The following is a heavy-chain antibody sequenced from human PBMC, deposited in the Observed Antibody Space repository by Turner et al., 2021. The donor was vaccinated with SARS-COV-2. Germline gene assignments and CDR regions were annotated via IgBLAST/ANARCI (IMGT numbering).Heavy chain of an antibody. J-gene: IGHJ6*02. CDR3: ARDLMEVGGMDV. D-gene: IGHD3-3*01. CDR1: GFIVSSNY. Sequence: EVQLVESGGGLIQHGGSLRLSCPASGFIVSSNYMTWVRQAPGKGLEWVSFIFSGGSTYYADSVKCRFTISRDNSKNTLYLQMNSLRAEDTAVYYCARDLMEVGGMDVWGQGTTVTVSS. CDR2: IFSGGST. V-gene: IGHV3-53*01.